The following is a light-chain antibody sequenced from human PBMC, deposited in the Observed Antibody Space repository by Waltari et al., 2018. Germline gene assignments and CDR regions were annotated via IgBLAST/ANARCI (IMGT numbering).Light chain of an antibody. CDR1: QSISSY. CDR2: AAS. J-gene: IGKJ2*01. Sequence: DIQMTQSPSSLSASVVDSVTITCRASQSISSYLNWYHQKPGKAPKLLIYAASSLQSGVPSRFSGSVSGTDFTLTIRRLQPEDFATYYCQQSYSTPQYTFGQGTKLEIK. CDR3: QQSYSTPQYT. V-gene: IGKV1-39*01.